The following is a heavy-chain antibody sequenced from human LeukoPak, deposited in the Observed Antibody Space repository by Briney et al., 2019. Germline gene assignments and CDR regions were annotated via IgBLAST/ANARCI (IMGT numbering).Heavy chain of an antibody. D-gene: IGHD2-8*02. CDR2: ISSTSSHI. J-gene: IGHJ4*02. V-gene: IGHV3-21*01. Sequence: PGESLRLSCAASGFTFSRYNMNWVRQAPGKGLEWVSSISSTSSHIYYADSVKGRFTISRDNAKNSLYLQMNSLRAEDTAVYYCARVVPGTGFFYWGQGTLVTVSS. CDR1: GFTFSRYN. CDR3: ARVVPGTGFFY.